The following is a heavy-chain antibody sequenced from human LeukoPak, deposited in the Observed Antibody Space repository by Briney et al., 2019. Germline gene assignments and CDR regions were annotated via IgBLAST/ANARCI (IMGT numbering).Heavy chain of an antibody. D-gene: IGHD3-16*02. CDR2: IYYSGST. CDR1: GGSISSYY. V-gene: IGHV4-59*08. J-gene: IGHJ4*02. CDR3: ARESIGGLDY. Sequence: SETLSLTCTVSGGSISSYYWSWIRQPPGKGLEWIGYIYYSGSTYYNPSLKSRVTISVDTSKNQFSLKLSSVTAADTAVYYCARESIGGLDYWGQGTLVTVSS.